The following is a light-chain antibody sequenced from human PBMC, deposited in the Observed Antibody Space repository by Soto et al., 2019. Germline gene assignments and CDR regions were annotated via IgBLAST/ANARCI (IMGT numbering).Light chain of an antibody. Sequence: DIQMTQSPSSLSAFVGDRVTITCRASQSISNFLNWYQQKPGKAPKLLIYAASSLQSGVPSRFSGSGSGTDFTLTISSLQPEDFATYYCQQSYSTPMYTFGQGTKLEIK. CDR3: QQSYSTPMYT. CDR1: QSISNF. V-gene: IGKV1-39*01. CDR2: AAS. J-gene: IGKJ2*01.